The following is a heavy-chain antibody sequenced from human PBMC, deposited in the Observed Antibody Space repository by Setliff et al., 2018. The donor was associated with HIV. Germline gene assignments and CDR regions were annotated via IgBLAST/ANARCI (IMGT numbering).Heavy chain of an antibody. D-gene: IGHD3-9*01. V-gene: IGHV3-20*04. CDR3: TRTLRYFDWLLSDYYYYGMDV. CDR2: INWNGGTT. CDR1: GLTFNNAW. J-gene: IGHJ6*02. Sequence: GGSLRLSCAASGLTFNNAWMTWVRQAPGKGLEWVSGINWNGGTTGYADSVKGRFTISRDNAKNSLSLQMDSLRAEDTALYYCTRTLRYFDWLLSDYYYYGMDVWGQGTTVTVSS.